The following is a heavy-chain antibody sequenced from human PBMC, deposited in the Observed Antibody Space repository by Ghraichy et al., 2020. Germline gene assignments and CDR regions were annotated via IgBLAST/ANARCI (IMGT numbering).Heavy chain of an antibody. CDR1: GGSISSYY. V-gene: IGHV4-59*08. D-gene: IGHD4-11*01. J-gene: IGHJ5*02. Sequence: SETLSLTCTVSGGSISSYYWSWIRQPPGKGLEWIGYVYYSGSTNYNPSLKSRITISVDTSKNQFSLKLSSVTAADTAVYYCASLMTTDPHWFDPWGQGTLVTVSS. CDR2: VYYSGST. CDR3: ASLMTTDPHWFDP.